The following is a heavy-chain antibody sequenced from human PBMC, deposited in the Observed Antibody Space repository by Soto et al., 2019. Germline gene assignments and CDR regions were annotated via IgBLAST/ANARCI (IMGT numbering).Heavy chain of an antibody. V-gene: IGHV1-58*01. Sequence: SFKVSSRASGFTFTGSAVQWVLQASGQRLEWIGWIVVGSGNTNYAQKFQERVTITRDMSTSTAYMELSSLRSEDTAVYYCAAWVVVISPEYFQHWGQGTLVTVSS. CDR2: IVVGSGNT. J-gene: IGHJ1*01. CDR3: AAWVVVISPEYFQH. CDR1: GFTFTGSA. D-gene: IGHD3-22*01.